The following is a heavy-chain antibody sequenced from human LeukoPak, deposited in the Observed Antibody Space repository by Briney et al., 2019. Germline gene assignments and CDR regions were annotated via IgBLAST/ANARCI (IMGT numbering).Heavy chain of an antibody. D-gene: IGHD1-14*01. CDR2: ISYDGSNK. Sequence: GGSLRLSCAASGFTFSSYAMHWVRQAPGKGLEWVAVISYDGSNKYYADSVKGRFTISRDNSKNTLYRHVNSLRAEATAVYYCVKDNPLDYWGQGTLVIVSS. V-gene: IGHV3-30*14. CDR1: GFTFSSYA. CDR3: VKDNPLDY. J-gene: IGHJ4*02.